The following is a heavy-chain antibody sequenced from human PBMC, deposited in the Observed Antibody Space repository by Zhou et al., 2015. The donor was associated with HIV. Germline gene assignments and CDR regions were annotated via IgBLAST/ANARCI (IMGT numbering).Heavy chain of an antibody. CDR2: ITPMFDIH. CDR3: ARGNMNHDYGLDL. D-gene: IGHD4/OR15-4a*01. Sequence: QVLLVQSGAEVKKPGSSVKVSCEASGGTFSGSDLSWVRQAPGQGLEWMGRITPMFDIHTYAEKFRARLNITVDRHTSAAYMELSSLTSEDTAVYFCARGNMNHDYGLDLWGQGTKVIVS. V-gene: IGHV1-69*17. J-gene: IGHJ3*01. CDR1: GGTFSGSD.